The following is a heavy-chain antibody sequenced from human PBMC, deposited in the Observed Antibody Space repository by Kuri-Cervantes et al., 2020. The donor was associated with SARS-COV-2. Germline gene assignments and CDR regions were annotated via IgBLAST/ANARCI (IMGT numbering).Heavy chain of an antibody. J-gene: IGHJ5*02. CDR3: ASRGCSSTSCYTYWFDP. CDR2: ISYDGSNK. Sequence: GESLKISCTSSGFTFSDHYMDWVRQAPGKGLEWVAVISYDGSNKYYADSVKGRFTISRDNSKNTLYLQMNSLRAEDTAVYYCASRGCSSTSCYTYWFDPWGQGTLVTVSS. D-gene: IGHD2-2*02. CDR1: GFTFSDHY. V-gene: IGHV3-30-3*01.